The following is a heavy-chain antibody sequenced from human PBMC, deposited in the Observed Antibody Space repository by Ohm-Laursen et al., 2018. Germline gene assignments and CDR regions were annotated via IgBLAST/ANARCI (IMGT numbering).Heavy chain of an antibody. V-gene: IGHV3-48*01. CDR2: VSGSGYTK. J-gene: IGHJ6*02. CDR3: AREQFDYNVPLPRGGMDV. CDR1: GFSFSTYS. D-gene: IGHD4/OR15-4a*01. Sequence: SLRLSCAASGFSFSTYSMNWVRRAPGKGLEWVSHVSGSGYTKYYGDSVKGRFTISRDNAENSLYLQMNSLRADDTAVYYCAREQFDYNVPLPRGGMDVWGQGTTVTVSS.